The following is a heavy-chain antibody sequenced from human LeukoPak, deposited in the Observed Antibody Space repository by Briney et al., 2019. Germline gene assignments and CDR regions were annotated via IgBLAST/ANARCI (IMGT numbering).Heavy chain of an antibody. J-gene: IGHJ4*02. CDR1: GFTFSSYS. Sequence: GGSLRLSCAASGFTFSSYSMNWVRQAPGKGLEWVSSISSSSSYICYADSVKGRFTISRDNAKNSLYLQMNSLRAEDTAVYYCARDGTAAEDYWGQGTLVTVSS. CDR3: ARDGTAAEDY. CDR2: ISSSSSYI. D-gene: IGHD6-13*01. V-gene: IGHV3-21*01.